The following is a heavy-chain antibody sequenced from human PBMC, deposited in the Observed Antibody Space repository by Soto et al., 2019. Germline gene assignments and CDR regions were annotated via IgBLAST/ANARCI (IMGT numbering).Heavy chain of an antibody. Sequence: QVQLVESGGGVVQPGRSLRLSCAASGFTFSSYGMHWVRQAPGKGLEWVAVISYDGSNKYYADSVKGRFTISRDNSKNTLYLQMNGLRAEDTAVYYCAKGQVVVAAGGVDYWGQGTLVTVSS. CDR2: ISYDGSNK. J-gene: IGHJ4*02. CDR1: GFTFSSYG. CDR3: AKGQVVVAAGGVDY. D-gene: IGHD2-15*01. V-gene: IGHV3-30*18.